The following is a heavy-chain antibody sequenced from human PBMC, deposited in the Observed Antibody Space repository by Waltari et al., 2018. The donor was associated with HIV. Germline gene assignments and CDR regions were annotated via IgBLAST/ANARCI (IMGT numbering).Heavy chain of an antibody. J-gene: IGHJ4*02. CDR3: ARAGGSGWFLEY. CDR2: IFYSGST. V-gene: IGHV4-59*01. D-gene: IGHD6-19*01. Sequence: QVQLQESGPGLVKPSETLSLTCTVSGDSISSYDWSWIRQPPGKGLEWIGYIFYSGSTDYNPSLKSRVTISLDTSKNQFSLKVNSVTAADTAFYYCARAGGSGWFLEYWGQGTLVTVSS. CDR1: GDSISSYD.